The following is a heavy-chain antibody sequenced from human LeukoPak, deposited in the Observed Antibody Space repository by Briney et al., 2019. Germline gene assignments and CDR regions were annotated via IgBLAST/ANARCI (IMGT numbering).Heavy chain of an antibody. CDR1: GFTVSTNY. CDR2: IYSSGRT. J-gene: IGHJ4*02. D-gene: IGHD3-10*01. V-gene: IGHV3-53*01. Sequence: GGSLRLSCAASGFTVSTNYMSWVRQAPGKGLEWVSVIYSSGRTDYADSVKGRFTTSRDNSKNTLYLQMNSLRAEDTAIYYCARVGGHMYPSGPSYPGTYPNPHDYWGQGTLVTVSS. CDR3: ARVGGHMYPSGPSYPGTYPNPHDY.